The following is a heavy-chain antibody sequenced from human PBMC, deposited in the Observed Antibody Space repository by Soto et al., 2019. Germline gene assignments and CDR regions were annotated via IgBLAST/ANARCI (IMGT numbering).Heavy chain of an antibody. CDR3: AAGEASSRNLAPYYLDF. J-gene: IGHJ4*02. CDR1: GGSMRNYF. Sequence: SETLSLTCTVSGGSMRNYFWTWIRQPPGKGLEWIGYIHYSGTTSFFPSYNPSLRSRVTISEDTSKNQFSLKLLSVTTADTAVYFCAAGEASSRNLAPYYLDFWGQGTLVTSPQ. CDR2: IHYSGTT. V-gene: IGHV4-59*01. D-gene: IGHD6-13*01.